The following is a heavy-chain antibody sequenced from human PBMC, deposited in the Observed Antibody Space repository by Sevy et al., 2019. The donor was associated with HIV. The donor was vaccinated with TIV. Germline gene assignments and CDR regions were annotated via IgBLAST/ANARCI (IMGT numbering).Heavy chain of an antibody. CDR2: ISGSGGRT. V-gene: IGHV3-23*01. J-gene: IGHJ4*02. CDR1: GFTFSSYA. CDR3: AKEGLAVIGGHFDY. Sequence: GGCLRLSCAASGFTFSSYAMSWVRQAPGKGLEWVSSISGSGGRTNYADSVKGRFTISRDNSKNTQYLQMNSLRAEHMAVYYCAKEGLAVIGGHFDYWGQGTLVTVSS. D-gene: IGHD2-21*01.